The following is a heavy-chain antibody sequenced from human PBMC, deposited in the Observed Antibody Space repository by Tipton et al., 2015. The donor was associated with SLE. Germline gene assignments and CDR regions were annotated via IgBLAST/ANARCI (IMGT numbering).Heavy chain of an antibody. CDR3: AGAPLGSITGFDF. CDR2: IYYTGST. V-gene: IGHV4-59*01. CDR1: TDSITNYY. Sequence: FTCTVSTDSITNYYWSWIRQPPGQGVEWIGYIYYTGSTKYNPSLKSRVTISIDTSKNQFSLKMTSMTAADTAVYYCAGAPLGSITGFDFWGHGTLVTVSS. J-gene: IGHJ4*01. D-gene: IGHD5-24*01.